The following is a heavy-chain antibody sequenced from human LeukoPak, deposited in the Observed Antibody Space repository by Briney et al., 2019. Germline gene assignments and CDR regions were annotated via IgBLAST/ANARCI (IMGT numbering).Heavy chain of an antibody. CDR3: ARDLGYGGRFDY. CDR1: GGSISSGGYY. D-gene: IGHD4-23*01. V-gene: IGHV4-61*08. Sequence: SETLSLTCTVSGGSISSGGYYWSWIRQPPGKGLEWIGYIYYSGNTKYNPSLKSRVSISADTSKNQISLKLTSVTAADTAVYFCARDLGYGGRFDYWGQGILVTVSS. CDR2: IYYSGNT. J-gene: IGHJ4*02.